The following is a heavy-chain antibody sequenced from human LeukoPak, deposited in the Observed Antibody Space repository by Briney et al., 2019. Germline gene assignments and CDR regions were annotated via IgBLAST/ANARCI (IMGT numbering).Heavy chain of an antibody. Sequence: GGSLRLSCVASGFSFSSYAMHWVRQAPGKGLEWVAVISYDGSNKYYADSVKGRFTISRGNSKNTLYLQMNSLRAEDTAVYYCARDGTYGSGSYYSGRAGYFDYWGQGTLVTVSS. J-gene: IGHJ4*02. CDR3: ARDGTYGSGSYYSGRAGYFDY. D-gene: IGHD3-10*01. CDR1: GFSFSSYA. V-gene: IGHV3-30-3*01. CDR2: ISYDGSNK.